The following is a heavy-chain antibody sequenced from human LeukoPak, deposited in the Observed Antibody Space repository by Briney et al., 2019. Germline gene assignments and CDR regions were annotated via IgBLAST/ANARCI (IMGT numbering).Heavy chain of an antibody. D-gene: IGHD5-18*01. V-gene: IGHV3-23*01. CDR2: IFGSGGSP. Sequence: TGGSLRLSCEASGFTFGSFAMYWVRQAPGKGLDWIAGIFGSGGSPHYADSVKDRFTISRDNSKNTVYLQINSLRAEDTAVYYCGKTTAGYSSGQKPAWPVDYWGQGTLVTVSS. CDR3: GKTTAGYSSGQKPAWPVDY. CDR1: GFTFGSFA. J-gene: IGHJ4*02.